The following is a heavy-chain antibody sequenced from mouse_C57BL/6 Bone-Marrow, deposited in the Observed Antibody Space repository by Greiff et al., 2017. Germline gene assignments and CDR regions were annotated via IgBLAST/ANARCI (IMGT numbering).Heavy chain of an antibody. CDR2: IYPGSGST. V-gene: IGHV1-81*01. J-gene: IGHJ3*01. CDR1: GYTFTSYG. Sequence: QVQLQQSGAELVRPGASVKLSCKASGYTFTSYGISWVKQRPGQGLEWIGEIYPGSGSTNYNEKFKGKATLTVDTSSSTAYMQLSSLTSEDSAVYFCARSGGTLYPLFAYGGKGTLVTVSA. CDR3: ARSGGTLYPLFAY. D-gene: IGHD1-1*02.